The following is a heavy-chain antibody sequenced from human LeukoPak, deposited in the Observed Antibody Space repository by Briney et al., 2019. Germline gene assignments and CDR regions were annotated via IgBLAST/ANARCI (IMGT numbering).Heavy chain of an antibody. D-gene: IGHD3-22*01. CDR2: ISGNGLQT. CDR3: AKDANYLDSSGYYIPFDY. V-gene: IGHV3-23*01. CDR1: GFTFSRFA. J-gene: IGHJ4*02. Sequence: GGCETPSCSASGFTFSRFAMTWVRHLPGKGLEWVSTISGNGLQTFYADSVKGRFSVSRDNSVNIVYLQMDSLRADDSALYSCAKDANYLDSSGYYIPFDYWGPGTLDTVAS.